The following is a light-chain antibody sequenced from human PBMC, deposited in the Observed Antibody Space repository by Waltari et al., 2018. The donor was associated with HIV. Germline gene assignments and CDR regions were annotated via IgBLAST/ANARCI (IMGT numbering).Light chain of an antibody. CDR3: QSYDTSNSHWV. Sequence: FILTQPHSVSGSPGKTVNISCTRSSGSIASNYVQWFQQRPGSAPNNVIYQNNQRAAGVADRFSVSIDRSSNSASLTISGLKTEDEADFFCQSYDTSNSHWVFGGGTKLTVL. CDR2: QNN. J-gene: IGLJ3*02. CDR1: SGSIASNY. V-gene: IGLV6-57*03.